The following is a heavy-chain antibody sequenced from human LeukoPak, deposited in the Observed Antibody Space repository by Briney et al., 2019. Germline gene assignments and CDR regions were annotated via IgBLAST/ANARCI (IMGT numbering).Heavy chain of an antibody. D-gene: IGHD6-19*01. CDR3: ARDLAVAGLSGAFDI. Sequence: GGSLRLSCAASGFTFSSYSMNWVRQAPGKGLEWVSSISSSSYIYYADSVKGRFTISRDNAKNSLYLQMNSLRAEDTAVYYCARDLAVAGLSGAFDIWGQGTMVTVSS. J-gene: IGHJ3*02. V-gene: IGHV3-21*01. CDR1: GFTFSSYS. CDR2: ISSSSYI.